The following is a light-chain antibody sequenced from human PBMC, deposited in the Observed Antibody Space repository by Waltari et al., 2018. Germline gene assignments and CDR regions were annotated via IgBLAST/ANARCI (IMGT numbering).Light chain of an antibody. Sequence: QSAPSQPRSLPGSPRQSLTIPRPGLRPYAGGYIYISLYQQYPGKAPKLMLYDVSYRPSGVPDRFSGSNSSDTAFLTISGLQAEDEADYFCCSHAGSYTSPRVFGGGTKLTVL. CDR2: DVS. CDR1: RPYAGGYIY. J-gene: IGLJ3*02. CDR3: CSHAGSYTSPRV. V-gene: IGLV2-11*01.